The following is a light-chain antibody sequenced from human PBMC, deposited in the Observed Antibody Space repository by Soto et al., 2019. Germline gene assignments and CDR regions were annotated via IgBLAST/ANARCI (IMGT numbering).Light chain of an antibody. J-gene: IGLJ2*01. V-gene: IGLV2-14*01. Sequence: QSALTQPASVSGSPGQSITISCTGTSSDVGGYNYVSWYQQHPGKAPKLMIYDVSNRPSGVSNRFSGSKSGNTASLTISGLQAEDEDDYYCSSYTSSSHVVFGGGTKVTVL. CDR2: DVS. CDR3: SSYTSSSHVV. CDR1: SSDVGGYNY.